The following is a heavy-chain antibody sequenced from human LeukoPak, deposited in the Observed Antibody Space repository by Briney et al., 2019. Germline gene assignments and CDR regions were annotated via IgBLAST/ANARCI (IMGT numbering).Heavy chain of an antibody. CDR3: ARVSFHYGDYGWLDP. J-gene: IGHJ5*02. CDR2: ISSSGSTI. CDR1: GFTFSSYE. D-gene: IGHD4-17*01. V-gene: IGHV3-48*03. Sequence: PGGSLRLSCAASGFTFSSYEMNWVRQAPGKGLEWVSYISSSGSTIYYADSVKGRFTISRDNAKNSLYLQMNSLRAEDTAVYYCARVSFHYGDYGWLDPWGQGTLVTVSS.